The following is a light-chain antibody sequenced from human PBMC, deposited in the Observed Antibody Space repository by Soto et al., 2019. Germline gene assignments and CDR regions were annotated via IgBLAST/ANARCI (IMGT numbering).Light chain of an antibody. CDR1: QSINNY. CDR2: GAS. Sequence: DIQMTQSPSSLSASVGDRVTIAFRASQSINNYLSWYQQKPGKAPNLLIFGASTLQSGVPSRFSGSGSGTDFTLTISSLQPEDFATYYCLQSYRTPLTFGRGTKVDIK. V-gene: IGKV1-39*01. CDR3: LQSYRTPLT. J-gene: IGKJ4*01.